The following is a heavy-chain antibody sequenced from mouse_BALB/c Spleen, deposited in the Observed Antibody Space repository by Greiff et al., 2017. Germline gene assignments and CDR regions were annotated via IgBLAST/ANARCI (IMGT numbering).Heavy chain of an antibody. D-gene: IGHD2-3*01. CDR3: ARDRYYSRYFDY. V-gene: IGHV3-6*02. J-gene: IGHJ2*01. Sequence: EVKLQESGPGLVKPSQSLSLTCSVTGYSITSGYYWNWIRQFPGNKLEWMGYISYDGSNNYNPSLKNRISITRDTSKNQFFLKLNSVTTEDTATYYCARDRYYSRYFDYWGQGTTLTVSS. CDR2: ISYDGSN. CDR1: GYSITSGYY.